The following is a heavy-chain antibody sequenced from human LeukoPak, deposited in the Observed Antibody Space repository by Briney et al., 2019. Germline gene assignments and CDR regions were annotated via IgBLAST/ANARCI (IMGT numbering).Heavy chain of an antibody. Sequence: SETLSLTCAVYGGSFSGYYWSWIRQPPGKGLEWIGEINHSGSTNYNPSLKSRVTISVDTSKNQFSLKLRSVTAADTAVYYCARESGLYGSGSRYWGQGTLVTVSS. CDR3: ARESGLYGSGSRY. J-gene: IGHJ4*02. CDR2: INHSGST. V-gene: IGHV4-34*01. CDR1: GGSFSGYY. D-gene: IGHD3-10*01.